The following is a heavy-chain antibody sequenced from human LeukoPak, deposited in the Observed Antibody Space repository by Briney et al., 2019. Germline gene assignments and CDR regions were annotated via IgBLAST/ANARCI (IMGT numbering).Heavy chain of an antibody. Sequence: PSETLSLTCTVSGGSISSYYWSWIRQPAGKGLEWIGRIYISGSTNYNPSLKSRVTISVDTSKNQFSLKLSSVTAADTAVYYCARETSQKGAHYMDVWGKGTTVTISS. J-gene: IGHJ6*03. D-gene: IGHD3-16*01. CDR1: GGSISSYY. CDR3: ARETSQKGAHYMDV. V-gene: IGHV4-4*07. CDR2: IYISGST.